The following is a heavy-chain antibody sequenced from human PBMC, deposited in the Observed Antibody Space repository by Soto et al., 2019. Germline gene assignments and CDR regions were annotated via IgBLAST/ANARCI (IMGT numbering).Heavy chain of an antibody. CDR3: ARAAELNSSPFTWFDP. CDR1: GYTFTSYA. V-gene: IGHV1-3*01. CDR2: INAGNGNT. Sequence: ASVKVSCKASGYTFTSYAMHWVRQAPGQRLEWMGWINAGNGNTKYSQKFQGRVTITRDTSASTAYMELSSLRSEDTAVYYCARAAELNSSPFTWFDPWGQGTLVTAPQ. D-gene: IGHD6-13*01. J-gene: IGHJ5*02.